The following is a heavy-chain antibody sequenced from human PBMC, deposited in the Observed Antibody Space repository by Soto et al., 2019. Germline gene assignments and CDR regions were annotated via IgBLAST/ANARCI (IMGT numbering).Heavy chain of an antibody. V-gene: IGHV3-23*01. CDR1: GFTFSSYA. CDR2: ISGSGGST. CDR3: SRCCWYFDWFDP. D-gene: IGHD6-13*01. Sequence: EVQLLESGGGLVQPGGSLRLSCAASGFTFSSYAMSWVRQAPGKGLEWVSAISGSGGSTYYADSVKGWFTISRDNSKNSLYLQMNSLRAEDTAVYYCSRCCWYFDWFDPWGQGTLVTFSS. J-gene: IGHJ5*02.